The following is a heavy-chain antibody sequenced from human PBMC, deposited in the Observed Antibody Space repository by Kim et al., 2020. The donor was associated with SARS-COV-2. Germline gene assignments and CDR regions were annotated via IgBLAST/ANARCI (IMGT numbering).Heavy chain of an antibody. D-gene: IGHD3-22*01. J-gene: IGHJ4*02. CDR1: GFTFSSYG. CDR3: ARNGYDSSGYLYYFDY. Sequence: GGSLRLSCAASGFTFSSYGMHWVRQAPGKGLEWVAVIWYDGSNKYYADSVKGRFTISRDNSKNTLYLQMNSLRAEDTAVYYCARNGYDSSGYLYYFDYWGQGTLVTVSS. CDR2: IWYDGSNK. V-gene: IGHV3-33*01.